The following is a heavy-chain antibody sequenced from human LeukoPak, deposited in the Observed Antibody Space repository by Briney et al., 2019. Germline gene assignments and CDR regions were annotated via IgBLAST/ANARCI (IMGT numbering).Heavy chain of an antibody. CDR1: GFTVSNNY. Sequence: GGSLRLSCAASGFTVSNNYMSWVRQAPGKGLEWVSVIYSGDNTYYVESVKGRFTISRDNSKNTLFLQMNRLRAEDTAVYYCAPHESYYYDSSPRYWGQGTLVTVSS. CDR3: APHESYYYDSSPRY. V-gene: IGHV3-53*01. CDR2: IYSGDNT. J-gene: IGHJ4*02. D-gene: IGHD3-22*01.